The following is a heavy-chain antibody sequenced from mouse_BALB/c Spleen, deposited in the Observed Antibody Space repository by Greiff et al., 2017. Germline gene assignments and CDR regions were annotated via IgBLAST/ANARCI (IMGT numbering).Heavy chain of an antibody. Sequence: QVHVKQPGAELVKPGASVKLSCKASGYTFTSYWMHWVKQRPGQGLEWIGEINPSNGRTNYNEKFKSKATLTVDKSSSTAYMQLSSLTSEDSAVYYCARARYDVYYAMDYWGQGTSVTVSS. D-gene: IGHD2-14*01. J-gene: IGHJ4*01. CDR1: GYTFTSYW. V-gene: IGHV1S81*02. CDR3: ARARYDVYYAMDY. CDR2: INPSNGRT.